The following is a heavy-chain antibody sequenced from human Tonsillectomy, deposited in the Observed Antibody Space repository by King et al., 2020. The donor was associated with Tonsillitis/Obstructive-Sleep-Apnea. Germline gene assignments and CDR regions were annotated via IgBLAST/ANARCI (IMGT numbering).Heavy chain of an antibody. J-gene: IGHJ4*02. D-gene: IGHD2-2*01. CDR1: GFTFSSYA. CDR2: ISYDGSNK. V-gene: IGHV3-30*04. Sequence: VQLVESGGGVVQPGRSLRLSCAASGFTFSSYAMHWVRQAPGKGLEWVAVISYDGSNKYYADSVKGRFTISRDNSKNTLYLQMNSLRAEDTAVYYCASTIAEYQLLMPSTVPYWGQGTLVTVSS. CDR3: ASTIAEYQLLMPSTVPY.